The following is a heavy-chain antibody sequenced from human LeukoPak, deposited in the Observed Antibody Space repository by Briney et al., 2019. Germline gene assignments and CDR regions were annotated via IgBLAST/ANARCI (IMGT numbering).Heavy chain of an antibody. V-gene: IGHV3-21*01. J-gene: IGHJ4*02. CDR2: ISSSSSYI. D-gene: IGHD5-18*01. CDR3: ARVRAGIQLWVKPADY. Sequence: GGSLRLSCAASGFTFSSYSMNWVRQAPGKGLEWVSSISSSSSYIYYADSVKGRFTISRDNAKNSLYLQMNSLRAEDTAVYYCARVRAGIQLWVKPADYWGQGTLVTVPS. CDR1: GFTFSSYS.